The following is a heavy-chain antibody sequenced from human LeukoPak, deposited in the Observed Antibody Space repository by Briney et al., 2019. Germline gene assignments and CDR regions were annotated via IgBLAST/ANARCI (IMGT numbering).Heavy chain of an antibody. J-gene: IGHJ4*02. CDR1: GVTFSSYG. CDR3: AKKTLSYDSKD. Sequence: GGSLRLSCAASGVTFSSYGMSWVRQAPGKGLEWVSAINVSGGSTYYADSAKGRFTISRDNSKNTLYIQINSLTPEDTAVYYCAKKTLSYDSKDWGQGTLVTVS. V-gene: IGHV3-23*01. CDR2: INVSGGST. D-gene: IGHD3-22*01.